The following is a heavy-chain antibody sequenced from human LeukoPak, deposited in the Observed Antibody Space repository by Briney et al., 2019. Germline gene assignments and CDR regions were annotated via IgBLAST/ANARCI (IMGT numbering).Heavy chain of an antibody. V-gene: IGHV4-39*07. CDR2: IYYSGTT. D-gene: IGHD6-13*01. Sequence: PSETLSLTCTVSGGSISTTSYFWAWIRQPPGEGLEWIGSIYYSGTTYYNPSLKSRVTISVKTSKNQFSLKLRSVTAADTAVYYCARVYYSNSYDYWYFDLWGRGTLVTVSS. CDR1: GGSISTTSYF. CDR3: ARVYYSNSYDYWYFDL. J-gene: IGHJ2*01.